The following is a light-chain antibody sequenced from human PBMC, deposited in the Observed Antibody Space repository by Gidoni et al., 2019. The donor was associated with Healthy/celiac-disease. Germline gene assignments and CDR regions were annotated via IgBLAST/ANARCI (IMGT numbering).Light chain of an antibody. CDR3: QQYYSYPRT. V-gene: IGKV1-8*01. CDR1: QGISSY. J-gene: IGKJ1*01. CDR2: AAS. Sequence: AIRITQSPSSFSASTGDRVTITCRARQGISSYLAWYQQKPGKAPKLLIFAASTLQSGVPSRFSGSGSGTDFTLTISCLQSEECATYFCQQYYSYPRTFGQGTKVEIK.